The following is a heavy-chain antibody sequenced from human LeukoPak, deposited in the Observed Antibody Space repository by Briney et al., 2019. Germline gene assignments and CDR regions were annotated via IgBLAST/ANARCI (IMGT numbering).Heavy chain of an antibody. Sequence: KPSETLSLTCTVSGGSISSSSYYWGWIRQPPGKGLEWIGSIYYSGSTYHNPSLKSRVTISVDTSKNQFSLKLSSVTAADTAVYYCARDHPFGYCSGGSCYESKRFDPWGQGTLVTVSS. CDR1: GGSISSSSYY. J-gene: IGHJ5*02. CDR3: ARDHPFGYCSGGSCYESKRFDP. CDR2: IYYSGST. V-gene: IGHV4-39*07. D-gene: IGHD2-15*01.